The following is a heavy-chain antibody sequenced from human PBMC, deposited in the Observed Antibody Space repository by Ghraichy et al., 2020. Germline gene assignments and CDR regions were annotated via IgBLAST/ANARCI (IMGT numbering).Heavy chain of an antibody. CDR3: ARRWGLVGLHHFDL. V-gene: IGHV4-39*01. J-gene: IGHJ4*02. CDR1: GGSVNSSVYY. D-gene: IGHD1-26*01. CDR2: VFHNGST. Sequence: SETLSLTCTVSGGSVNSSVYYWDWIRQPPGKGLEWIGNVFHNGSTSSNPSLKSRVTISIETSKNQFSLKLTSVTAADTAVYYCARRWGLVGLHHFDLWGQGSLVTVAS.